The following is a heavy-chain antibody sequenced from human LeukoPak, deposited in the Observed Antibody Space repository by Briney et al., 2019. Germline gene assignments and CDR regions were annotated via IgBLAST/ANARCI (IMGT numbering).Heavy chain of an antibody. CDR2: IRGSGGGT. J-gene: IGHJ5*02. CDR1: GFAFSSYA. V-gene: IGHV3-23*01. Sequence: PGGSLRLSCAASGFAFSSYAMTWVRQAPGKGLQWVSAIRGSGGGTFYTDSVKGRFTISRDNSKNTVYLQMNSLRAEDTAVYYCGRDVGPWGQGTLVTVSS. CDR3: GRDVGP.